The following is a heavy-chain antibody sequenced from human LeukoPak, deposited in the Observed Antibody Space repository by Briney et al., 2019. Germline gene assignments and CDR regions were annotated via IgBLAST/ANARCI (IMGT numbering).Heavy chain of an antibody. Sequence: SETLSLTCTVSGGSISSHYWSWIRQPPGKGLEWIGYIYYSGSTNYNPSLKSRVTMSVDTSKNQFSLKLTSVTAADTAVYYCARAVDYRSYFDYWGQGTLVTVSS. CDR2: IYYSGST. CDR1: GGSISSHY. CDR3: ARAVDYRSYFDY. J-gene: IGHJ4*02. D-gene: IGHD4-11*01. V-gene: IGHV4-59*11.